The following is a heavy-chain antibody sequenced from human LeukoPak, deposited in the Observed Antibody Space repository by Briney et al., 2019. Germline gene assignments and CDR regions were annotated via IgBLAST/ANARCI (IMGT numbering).Heavy chain of an antibody. V-gene: IGHV4-59*01. D-gene: IGHD2-8*02. CDR1: GGSIISYY. CDR3: ATNRPVGGAYWGSFDI. J-gene: IGHJ3*02. CDR2: FHNTGGT. Sequence: SETLSLTCSVSGGSIISYYWSWIRQPPGKGLEWIGYFHNTGGTNYNPYVKSRVTISVDTSRNQVSLKMTSVTAADTAVYYCATNRPVGGAYWGSFDIWGQGTLVTVSS.